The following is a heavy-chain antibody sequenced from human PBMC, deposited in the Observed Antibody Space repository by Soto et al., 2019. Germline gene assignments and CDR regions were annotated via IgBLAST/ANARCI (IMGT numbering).Heavy chain of an antibody. J-gene: IGHJ3*02. CDR1: GFRFDDYA. D-gene: IGHD3-10*01. Sequence: GGSLRLSCAASGFRFDDYAMSWVRQAPGQGLEWVSGISGSGESTYFADSVKGRFTISRDDSKNTVHLQLNSLKAEDTAVYYCAKDGGITMFRGRARGFDIWGPGTMVTVSS. CDR3: AKDGGITMFRGRARGFDI. V-gene: IGHV3-23*01. CDR2: ISGSGEST.